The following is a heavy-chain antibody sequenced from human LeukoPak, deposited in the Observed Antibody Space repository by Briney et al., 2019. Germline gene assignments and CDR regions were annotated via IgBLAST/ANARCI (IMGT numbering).Heavy chain of an antibody. CDR3: ALYSSSSDY. V-gene: IGHV4-59*01. Sequence: SETLSLTCTVSVGSTSSYYWSWIRQPPGKGLEWIGFIYDSGSTYYNPSLKSRVTISVDTSKNQFSLKLNSVTAADTAMYYCALYSSSSDYWGQGTLVTVSS. CDR2: IYDSGST. D-gene: IGHD6-6*01. J-gene: IGHJ4*02. CDR1: VGSTSSYY.